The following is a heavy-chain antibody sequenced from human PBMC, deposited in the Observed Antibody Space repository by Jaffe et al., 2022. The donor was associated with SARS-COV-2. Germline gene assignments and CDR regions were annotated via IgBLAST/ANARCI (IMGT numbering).Heavy chain of an antibody. CDR3: AKDQSTVVGGDYYYGMDV. Sequence: EVQLLESGGGLVQPGGSLRLSCAASGFTFSSYAMSWVRQAPGKGLEWVSAISGSGGSTYYADSVKGRFTISRDNSKNTLYLQMNSLRAEDTAVYYCAKDQSTVVGGDYYYGMDVWGQGTTVTVSS. D-gene: IGHD3-22*01. CDR2: ISGSGGST. CDR1: GFTFSSYA. V-gene: IGHV3-23*01. J-gene: IGHJ6*02.